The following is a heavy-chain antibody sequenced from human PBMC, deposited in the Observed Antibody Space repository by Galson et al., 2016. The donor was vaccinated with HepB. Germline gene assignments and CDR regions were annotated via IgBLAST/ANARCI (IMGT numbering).Heavy chain of an antibody. Sequence: SLRLSCAASGFVFSDYFMSWIRQVPGKGLEWVSFISDSGSSRLYADSVKGRFTISRDTAKNSVYLQMNGLRVEDTAVYYCAREVLVSSGYYDVFDLWGQGTMVTVSP. CDR3: AREVLVSSGYYDVFDL. CDR2: ISDSGSSR. J-gene: IGHJ3*01. D-gene: IGHD3-22*01. CDR1: GFVFSDYF. V-gene: IGHV3-11*01.